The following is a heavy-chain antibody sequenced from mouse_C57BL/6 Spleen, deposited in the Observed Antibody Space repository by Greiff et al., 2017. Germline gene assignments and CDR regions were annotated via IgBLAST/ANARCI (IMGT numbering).Heavy chain of an antibody. D-gene: IGHD4-1*01. J-gene: IGHJ1*03. CDR2: IWSGGST. Sequence: VKLVESGPGLVQPSQSLSITCTVSGFSLTSYGVHWVRQSPGKGLEWLGVIWSGGSTDYNAAFISRLSISKDNSKSQVFFKMNSLQADDTAIYYCARNGLGRYFDVWGTGTTVTVSS. CDR1: GFSLTSYG. V-gene: IGHV2-2*01. CDR3: ARNGLGRYFDV.